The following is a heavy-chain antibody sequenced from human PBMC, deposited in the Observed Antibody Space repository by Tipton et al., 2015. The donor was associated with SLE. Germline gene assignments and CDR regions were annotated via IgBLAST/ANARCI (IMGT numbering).Heavy chain of an antibody. Sequence: SLRLSCAASGFTFSNAWMNWVRQAPGKGLEWVGRIKRAIDGGPTDYAAPVKGRVTISRDDSKNTLFLQMNSLKAEDTAVYYCTGSYRDFDIWGQGTMVTVSS. V-gene: IGHV3-15*07. CDR2: IKRAIDGGPT. D-gene: IGHD3-10*01. J-gene: IGHJ3*02. CDR1: GFTFSNAW. CDR3: TGSYRDFDI.